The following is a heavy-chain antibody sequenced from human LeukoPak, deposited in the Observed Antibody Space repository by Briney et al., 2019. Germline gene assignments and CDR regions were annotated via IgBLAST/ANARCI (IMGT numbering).Heavy chain of an antibody. D-gene: IGHD2-21*02. CDR3: ARNVVVTDYYYGMDV. CDR2: IYHSGST. V-gene: IGHV4-4*02. CDR1: GGSISSSNW. Sequence: PSGTLSLTCAVSGGSISSSNWWSWVRQPPGKGLEWIGEIYHSGSTNYNPSLKSRVTISVDKSKNQFSLKLSSVTAADTAVYYCARNVVVTDYYYGMDVWGQGTTVTVSS. J-gene: IGHJ6*02.